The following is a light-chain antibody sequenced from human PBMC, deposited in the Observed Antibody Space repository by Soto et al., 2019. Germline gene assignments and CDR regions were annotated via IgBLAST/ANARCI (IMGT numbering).Light chain of an antibody. CDR1: QSISNN. J-gene: IGKJ4*01. V-gene: IGKV3D-20*02. CDR3: QQRNDWVT. CDR2: GTS. Sequence: EIVLTQSPATLSLSPGERATLSCRASQSISNNLAWYQQKPGQAPRLLIYGTSNRAAGVPDRFSGSGSGTDFTLTISRLEPEDSGVYYCQQRNDWVTFGGGTKVDIK.